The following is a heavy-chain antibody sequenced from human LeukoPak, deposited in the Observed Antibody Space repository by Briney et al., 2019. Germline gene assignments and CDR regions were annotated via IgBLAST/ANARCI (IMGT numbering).Heavy chain of an antibody. J-gene: IGHJ6*03. CDR2: FYTSRST. D-gene: IGHD5-18*01. V-gene: IGHV4-4*09. CDR3: ARRGGYSYDTPGIYYMDV. CDR1: GDSISSYY. Sequence: SETLSLTCTVSGDSISSYYWSWIRQSPGKGLEWIGYFYTSRSTNSNPSLKSRVTISVDTSKNQLPLKLNSVTAADTAVYYCARRGGYSYDTPGIYYMDVWGTGTTVTVSS.